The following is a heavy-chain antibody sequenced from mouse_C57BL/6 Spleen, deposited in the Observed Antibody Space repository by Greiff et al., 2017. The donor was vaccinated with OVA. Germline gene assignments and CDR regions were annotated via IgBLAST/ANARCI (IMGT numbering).Heavy chain of an antibody. D-gene: IGHD4-1*02. CDR1: GYTFTSYW. CDR2: IHPSDSDT. Sequence: QVQLQQPGAELVKPGASVKVSCKASGYTFTSYWMHWVKQRPGQGLEWIGRIHPSDSDTNSNQKFKGKATLTVDKSSSTAYMQLSSLTSEDSAVYYCAVNWDPYYAMDYWGQGTSVTVSS. J-gene: IGHJ4*01. CDR3: AVNWDPYYAMDY. V-gene: IGHV1-74*01.